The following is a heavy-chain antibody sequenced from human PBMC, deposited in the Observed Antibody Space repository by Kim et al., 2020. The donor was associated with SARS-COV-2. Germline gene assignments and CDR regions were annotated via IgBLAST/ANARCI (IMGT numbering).Heavy chain of an antibody. CDR2: IYYSGST. CDR1: GGSISSSSYY. Sequence: SETLSLTCTVSGGSISSSSYYWGWIRQPPGKGLEWIGSIYYSGSTYYNPSLKSRVTISVDTSRNQFSLKLSFVTAADTAVYYCATSWGDREQQSGSWYVLDYWGQGTLVTVSS. D-gene: IGHD6-13*01. V-gene: IGHV4-39*01. CDR3: ATSWGDREQQSGSWYVLDY. J-gene: IGHJ4*02.